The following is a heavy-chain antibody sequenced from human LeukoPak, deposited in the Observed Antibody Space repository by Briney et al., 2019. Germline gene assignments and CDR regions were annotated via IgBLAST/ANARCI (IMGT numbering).Heavy chain of an antibody. V-gene: IGHV3-48*03. CDR2: ISVGGSDE. Sequence: GGSLRLSCVASGFSFKTYEMNWVRQAPGKGLEWISYISVGGSDEDYADSVKGRFTISRDNAKNSLYLQMNSLRAEDTAVYYCAREGPAFDIWGQGTMVTVPS. J-gene: IGHJ3*02. CDR3: AREGPAFDI. CDR1: GFSFKTYE.